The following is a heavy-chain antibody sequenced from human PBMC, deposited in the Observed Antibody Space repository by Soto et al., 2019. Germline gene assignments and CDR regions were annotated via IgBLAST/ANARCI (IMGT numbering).Heavy chain of an antibody. CDR2: IYPGDSDT. J-gene: IGHJ4*02. CDR1: GYSFTSNW. Sequence: PGESLKISCKGSGYSFTSNWIGWVRQMPGKGLEWMGIIYPGDSDTRYSPSFHGQVTISAGKSISTAYLQWSSLKASDTAMYYCARQIYDSDTGPNFQYYFDSWGQGTPVTVSS. CDR3: ARQIYDSDTGPNFQYYFDS. D-gene: IGHD3-22*01. V-gene: IGHV5-51*01.